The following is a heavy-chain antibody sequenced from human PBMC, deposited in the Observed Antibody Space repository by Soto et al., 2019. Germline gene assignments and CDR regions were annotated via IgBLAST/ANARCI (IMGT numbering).Heavy chain of an antibody. CDR3: ARSPYSSGWKYYFDY. D-gene: IGHD6-19*01. V-gene: IGHV1-69*13. CDR2: IIPIFGTA. CDR1: GGTFSSYA. J-gene: IGHJ4*02. Sequence: SVKVSCKASGGTFSSYAISWVRQAPGQGLEWMGGIIPIFGTANYAQKFQGRVTITADESTSTAYMELSSLRSEDTAVYYCARSPYSSGWKYYFDYWGQGTLVTVSS.